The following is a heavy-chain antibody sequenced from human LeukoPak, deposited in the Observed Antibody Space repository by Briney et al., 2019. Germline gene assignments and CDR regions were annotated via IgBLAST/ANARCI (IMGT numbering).Heavy chain of an antibody. CDR2: ISGSGGST. J-gene: IGHJ4*02. CDR1: GFTFSSYA. Sequence: PGGSLRLSCAASGFTFSSYAMSWVRQAPGKGLEWVSAISGSGGSTYYADSVKGRFTISRDNSKNTLYLQMNSLRAEDTAVYYCAKDGAVLRYFDWLPSDYFDHWGQGTLVTVSS. V-gene: IGHV3-23*01. D-gene: IGHD3-9*01. CDR3: AKDGAVLRYFDWLPSDYFDH.